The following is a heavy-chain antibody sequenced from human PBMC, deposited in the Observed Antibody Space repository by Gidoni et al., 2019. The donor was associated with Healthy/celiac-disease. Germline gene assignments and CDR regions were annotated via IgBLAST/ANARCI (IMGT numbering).Heavy chain of an antibody. CDR3: AQAEGSIVVVVAAALDY. J-gene: IGHJ4*02. D-gene: IGHD2-15*01. V-gene: IGHV3-23*01. CDR1: GFTFSSYA. Sequence: VQPGGSLRLSCAASGFTFSSYAMSWVRQAPGKGLEWVSAISGSGGSTYYADSVKGRFTISRDNSKNTLYLQMNSLRAEDTAVYYCAQAEGSIVVVVAAALDYWGQGPLVTVSS. CDR2: ISGSGGST.